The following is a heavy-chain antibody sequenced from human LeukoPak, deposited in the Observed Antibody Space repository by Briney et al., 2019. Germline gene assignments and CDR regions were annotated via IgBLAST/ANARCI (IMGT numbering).Heavy chain of an antibody. CDR2: IHYSGST. V-gene: IGHV4-59*01. Sequence: SVTLSLTCTVSGGSISSYYWSWIRQPPGKGLEWIGYIHYSGSTNYNPALKSRVTISVDTSKNQLSLKLSSVTAADTAMYYCARGSNTFDSWGQGALVTVSS. D-gene: IGHD6-13*01. CDR3: ARGSNTFDS. J-gene: IGHJ4*02. CDR1: GGSISSYY.